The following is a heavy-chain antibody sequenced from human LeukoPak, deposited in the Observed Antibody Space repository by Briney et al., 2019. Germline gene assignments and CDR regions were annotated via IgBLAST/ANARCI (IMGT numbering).Heavy chain of an antibody. CDR2: IKQDGSEK. J-gene: IGHJ4*02. Sequence: GGSLRLSCAASGFTFNSYWMSWVRQAPGKGLEWVANIKQDGSEKYYVDSVKGRFTISRDNAKNSLYLQMNSLRAEDTAVYYCARDRYCTSTSCVRGGFDYWGQGTLVTVSS. CDR3: ARDRYCTSTSCVRGGFDY. D-gene: IGHD2-2*01. V-gene: IGHV3-7*04. CDR1: GFTFNSYW.